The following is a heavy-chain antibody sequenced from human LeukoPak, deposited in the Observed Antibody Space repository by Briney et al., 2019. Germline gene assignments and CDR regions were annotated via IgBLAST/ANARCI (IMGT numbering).Heavy chain of an antibody. CDR2: INSDGSNT. D-gene: IGHD6-6*01. J-gene: IGHJ4*02. CDR3: ARLYSSSSGLRASDY. V-gene: IGHV3-74*01. CDR1: GFTFSSYW. Sequence: GGSLRLSCAASGFTFSSYWMHWVRQAPGKGLVWVSRINSDGSNTFYADSVKGRFTISRDNAKNTLYLQMNSLRAEDTAVYYCARLYSSSSGLRASDYWGQGTLVTVSS.